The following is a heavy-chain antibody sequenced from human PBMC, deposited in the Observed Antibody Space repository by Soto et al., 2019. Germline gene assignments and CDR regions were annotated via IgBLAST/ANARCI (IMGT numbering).Heavy chain of an antibody. CDR3: ARGGAMGVDY. Sequence: EVQLVESGGGLGQPGGSLRLSCTASGFTFNNKWMHWVRQAPGKGLVWVSRIDGYSTTTNYADSVKGRFTISRDNDKNTVFLQVNSLTDEDTAVYYFARGGAMGVDYWGQGTLVTVSS. J-gene: IGHJ4*02. V-gene: IGHV3-74*01. CDR1: GFTFNNKW. CDR2: IDGYSTTT. D-gene: IGHD1-26*01.